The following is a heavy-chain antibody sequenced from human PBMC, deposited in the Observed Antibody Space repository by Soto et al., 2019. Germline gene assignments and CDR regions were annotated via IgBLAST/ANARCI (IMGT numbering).Heavy chain of an antibody. J-gene: IGHJ4*02. D-gene: IGHD3-10*01. CDR3: ARHVEWFGELLLIDY. Sequence: SETLSLTCTVSGGSISSYYWSWIRQPPGKGLEWIGYIYYSGSTNYNPSLKSRVTISVDTSKNQFSLKLSSVTAADTAVYYCARHVEWFGELLLIDYWGRGTLVTVSS. V-gene: IGHV4-59*08. CDR2: IYYSGST. CDR1: GGSISSYY.